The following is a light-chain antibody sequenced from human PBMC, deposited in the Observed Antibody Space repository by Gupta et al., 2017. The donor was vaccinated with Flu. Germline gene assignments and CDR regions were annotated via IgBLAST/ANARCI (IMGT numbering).Light chain of an antibody. J-gene: IGKJ5*01. V-gene: IGKV1-33*01. Sequence: PSALSASVGDRVTITGQASQDINYYLNWYQQKPGKAPTLLIYDTSKLETGVPSRFSGSGSGTDFTLTISSLHPEDIAAYYSQQFHDLPHTFGQGTQLEI. CDR2: DTS. CDR1: QDINYY. CDR3: QQFHDLPHT.